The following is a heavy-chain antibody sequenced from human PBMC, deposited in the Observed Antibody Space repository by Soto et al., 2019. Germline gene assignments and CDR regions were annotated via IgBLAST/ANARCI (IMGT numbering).Heavy chain of an antibody. CDR2: ISYDGSNK. J-gene: IGHJ6*02. CDR1: GFTFSSYG. V-gene: IGHV3-30*18. CDR3: AKDLGSSSWYGRGYYYGMDV. Sequence: PGGSLRLSCAASGFTFSSYGMHWVRPAPGKGLEWVAVISYDGSNKYYADSVKGRFTISRDNSKNTLYLQMNSLRAEDTAVYYCAKDLGSSSWYGRGYYYGMDVWGQGTTVTVSS. D-gene: IGHD6-13*01.